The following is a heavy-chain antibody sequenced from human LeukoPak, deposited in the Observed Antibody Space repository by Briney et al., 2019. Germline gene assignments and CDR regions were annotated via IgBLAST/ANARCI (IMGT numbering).Heavy chain of an antibody. CDR1: GYTFTGYY. V-gene: IGHV1-2*02. CDR3: ARNRPRIAAAGYWFDP. CDR2: INPNSGGT. Sequence: ASVKLSCKASGYTFTGYYMHWVRHAPGQGLELKGWINPNSGGTNYAQKFQGRVTMTRDTSISTAYMELSRLRSDDTAVYYGARNRPRIAAAGYWFDPWGQGTLVTVSA. J-gene: IGHJ5*02. D-gene: IGHD6-13*01.